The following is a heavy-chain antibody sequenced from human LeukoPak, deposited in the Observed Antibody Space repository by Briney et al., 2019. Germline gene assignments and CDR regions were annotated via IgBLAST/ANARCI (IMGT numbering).Heavy chain of an antibody. CDR3: AGDSGSYPYYYGMDV. J-gene: IGHJ6*02. CDR2: INPSGGST. CDR1: GYTFTSYY. Sequence: ASVKVSCKASGYTFTSYYMHWVRQAPGQGLEWMGIINPSGGSTSYAQKFQGRVTMTRDTSKNQFSLKLSSVTAADTAVYYCAGDSGSYPYYYGMDVWGQGTTVTVSS. V-gene: IGHV1-46*01. D-gene: IGHD1-26*01.